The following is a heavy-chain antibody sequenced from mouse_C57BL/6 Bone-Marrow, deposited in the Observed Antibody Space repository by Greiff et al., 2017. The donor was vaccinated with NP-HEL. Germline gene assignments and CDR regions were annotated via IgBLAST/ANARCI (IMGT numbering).Heavy chain of an antibody. CDR1: GYSFTGYF. D-gene: IGHD1-1*01. V-gene: IGHV1-20*01. CDR3: AREGNYYGSSYETWFAY. Sequence: VQLQQSGPELVKPGDSVKISCKASGYSFTGYFMNWVMQSHGKSLEWIGRINPYNGDTFYNQKFKGKATLTVDKSSSTAHMELRSLTSEDSAVYYCAREGNYYGSSYETWFAYWGQGTLVTVSA. CDR2: INPYNGDT. J-gene: IGHJ3*01.